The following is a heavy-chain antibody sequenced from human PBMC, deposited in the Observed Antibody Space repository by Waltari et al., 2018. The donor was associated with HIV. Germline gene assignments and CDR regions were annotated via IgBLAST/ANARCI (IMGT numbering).Heavy chain of an antibody. CDR2: ISYDGSNK. Sequence: QVQLVESGGGVVQPGRSLRLSCAASGFTFSSYAMHWVRQAPGKGLEWVAVISYDGSNKYYADSVKGRFTISRDNSKNTLYLQMNSLRAEDTAVYYCASRGGSGHFDYWGQGTLVTVSS. J-gene: IGHJ4*02. V-gene: IGHV3-30*04. D-gene: IGHD6-19*01. CDR3: ASRGGSGHFDY. CDR1: GFTFSSYA.